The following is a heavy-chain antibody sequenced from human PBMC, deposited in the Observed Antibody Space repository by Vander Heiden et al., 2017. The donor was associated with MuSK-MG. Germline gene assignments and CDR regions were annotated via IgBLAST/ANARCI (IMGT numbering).Heavy chain of an antibody. J-gene: IGHJ6*02. CDR3: ARLTSSTSWKPQNYYYYGMDV. Sequence: QVQLVQSGAEVKKPGSSVKVSCKTSGGTFSSYAISWVRQAPGQGLEWMGGIIPIFGTANYAQKFQGRVTITADESTSTAYMELSSLRSEDTAVYYCARLTSSTSWKPQNYYYYGMDVWGQGTTVTVSS. CDR1: GGTFSSYA. CDR2: IIPIFGTA. V-gene: IGHV1-69*01. D-gene: IGHD2-2*01.